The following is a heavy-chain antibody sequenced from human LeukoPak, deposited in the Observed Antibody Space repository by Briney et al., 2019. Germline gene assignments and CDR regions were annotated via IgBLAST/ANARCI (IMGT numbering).Heavy chain of an antibody. V-gene: IGHV3-48*01. CDR1: EFSVGSNY. Sequence: GGSLRLSCAASEFSVGSNYMTWVRQAPGKGLEWVSYISSSSGNIYYADSVKGRFTISRDNAKTSLYLQMNSLRAEDTALYYCARDRGGIGYYMDVWGKGTTVTVSS. CDR2: ISSSSGNI. CDR3: ARDRGGIGYYMDV. J-gene: IGHJ6*03. D-gene: IGHD3-16*02.